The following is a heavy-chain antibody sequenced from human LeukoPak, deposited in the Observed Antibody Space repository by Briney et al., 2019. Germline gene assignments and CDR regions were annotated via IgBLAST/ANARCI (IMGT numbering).Heavy chain of an antibody. J-gene: IGHJ4*02. CDR2: ISYDGSNK. CDR3: ARDLIWFGELLLDY. D-gene: IGHD3-10*01. V-gene: IGHV3-30*04. CDR1: GLTLSSYA. Sequence: GGSLRLSRAASGLTLSSYAMHWVRQAPGKGLEWVAVISYDGSNKYYADSVKGRFTISRDNSKNTLYLQMNSLRAEDTAVYYCARDLIWFGELLLDYWGQGTLVTVSS.